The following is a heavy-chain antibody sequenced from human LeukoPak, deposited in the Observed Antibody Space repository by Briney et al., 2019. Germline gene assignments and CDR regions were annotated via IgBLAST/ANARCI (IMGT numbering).Heavy chain of an antibody. CDR2: MRQDGSDK. CDR3: ARGPKTSFDY. Sequence: AGGSLRLSCAVSGFTSSTAWLTWVRQAPGKGLEWVADMRQDGSDKYYVDSVKGRFTISRDSAKNSLYLQMKGLRAEDTAIYYCARGPKTSFDYWGQGTLVTVSS. J-gene: IGHJ4*02. V-gene: IGHV3-7*04. CDR1: GFTSSTAW.